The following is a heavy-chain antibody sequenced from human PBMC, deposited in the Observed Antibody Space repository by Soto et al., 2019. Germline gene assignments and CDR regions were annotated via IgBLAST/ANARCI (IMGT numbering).Heavy chain of an antibody. Sequence: ASVKVSCKTSGYTFTNYVVDWVRQAPGQGLEWMGWINSGNGNTKYSEKFQGRVTITRDTSASTAYMELNSLTSEDTTVYYCARGLTIFGVVIGYWGQGTLVTVSS. D-gene: IGHD3-3*01. J-gene: IGHJ4*02. V-gene: IGHV1-3*01. CDR2: INSGNGNT. CDR1: GYTFTNYV. CDR3: ARGLTIFGVVIGY.